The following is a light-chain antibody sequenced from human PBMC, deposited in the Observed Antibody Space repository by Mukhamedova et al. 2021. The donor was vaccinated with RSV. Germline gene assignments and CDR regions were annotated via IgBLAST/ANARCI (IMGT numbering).Light chain of an antibody. CDR3: QQYNSYRFT. V-gene: IGKV1-5*03. J-gene: IGKJ3*01. CDR2: KAS. Sequence: WYQRRVHGKAPKVLIYKASILESGVPSRFSGSGSGTEFTLTISSLQPDDFATYICQQYNSYRFTFGPGTKVDSK.